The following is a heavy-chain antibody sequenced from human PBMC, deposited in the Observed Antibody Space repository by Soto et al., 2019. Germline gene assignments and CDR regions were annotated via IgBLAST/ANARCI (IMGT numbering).Heavy chain of an antibody. D-gene: IGHD3-10*01. J-gene: IGHJ5*02. V-gene: IGHV4-59*01. CDR2: IYYSGST. CDR1: GGSISSYY. CDR3: ARELYYYGSGTQTWFDP. Sequence: SETLSLTCTVSGGSISSYYWSWIRQPPGKGLEWIGYIYYSGSTNYNPSLKSRVTISVDTSKNQFSLKLSSVTAADTAVYYCARELYYYGSGTQTWFDPWGQGTLVTVSS.